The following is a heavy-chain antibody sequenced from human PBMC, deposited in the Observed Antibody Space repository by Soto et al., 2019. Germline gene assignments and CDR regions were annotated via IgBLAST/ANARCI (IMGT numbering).Heavy chain of an antibody. CDR1: GGSFSGYY. V-gene: IGHV4-34*01. D-gene: IGHD1-7*01. CDR3: AREGAGTEGFDY. CDR2: INHSGST. J-gene: IGHJ4*02. Sequence: QVQLQQWGAGLLKPSETLSLTCAVYGGSFSGYYWSWIRQPPGKGLEWIGEINHSGSTNYNPSLKSRVTISVDTSKNQFALKLGSVTAADTAVYFCAREGAGTEGFDYWCQGTLVTVSS.